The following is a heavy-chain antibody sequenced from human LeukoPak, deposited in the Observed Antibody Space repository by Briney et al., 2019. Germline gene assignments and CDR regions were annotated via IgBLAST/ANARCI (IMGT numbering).Heavy chain of an antibody. J-gene: IGHJ4*02. V-gene: IGHV3-53*01. D-gene: IGHD1-14*01. Sequence: PGGSLRLSCAASGFTVSSNYMSWVRQAPGKGLEWVSVIYSGGSTYYADLVKGRFTISRDNAKNSLYLQMNSLRAEDTAVYYCAREDHDEGLADYWGQGTLVTVSS. CDR2: IYSGGST. CDR1: GFTVSSNY. CDR3: AREDHDEGLADY.